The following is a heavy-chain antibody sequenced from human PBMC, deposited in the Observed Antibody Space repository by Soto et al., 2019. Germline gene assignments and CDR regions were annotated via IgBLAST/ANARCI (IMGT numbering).Heavy chain of an antibody. CDR2: IIPILGIA. Sequence: QVQLVQSGAEVKKPGSSVKVSCKASGGTFSSYTISWVRQAPGQGLEWMGRIIPILGIANYAQKFQGRVTIPADKSTSTAYMELSSLRSEDTAVYYCARGLYDSSGYYYVGGDYWGQGTLVTVSS. D-gene: IGHD3-22*01. J-gene: IGHJ4*02. CDR1: GGTFSSYT. V-gene: IGHV1-69*02. CDR3: ARGLYDSSGYYYVGGDY.